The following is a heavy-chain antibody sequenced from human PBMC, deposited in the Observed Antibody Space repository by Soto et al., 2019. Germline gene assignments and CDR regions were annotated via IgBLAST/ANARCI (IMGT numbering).Heavy chain of an antibody. Sequence: ESLKISCKGSGYSFTSYWIGWVRQMPGKGLEWMGIIYPGDSDTRYSPSFQGQVTISADKSISTAYLQWSSLKAPDTAMYYCARRGGLVVAATHAFDIWGQGTMVTVSS. CDR2: IYPGDSDT. J-gene: IGHJ3*02. D-gene: IGHD2-15*01. CDR1: GYSFTSYW. V-gene: IGHV5-51*01. CDR3: ARRGGLVVAATHAFDI.